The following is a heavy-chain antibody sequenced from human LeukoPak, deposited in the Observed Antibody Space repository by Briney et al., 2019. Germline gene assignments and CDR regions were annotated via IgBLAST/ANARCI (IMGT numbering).Heavy chain of an antibody. CDR1: GGSISSSSYY. V-gene: IGHV4-39*07. J-gene: IGHJ4*02. D-gene: IGHD6-19*01. CDR2: IYYSGST. CDR3: ARAGPDRAVAFDY. Sequence: PSETLSLTCTVSGGSISSSSYYWGWIRQPPGNGLEWTGSIYYSGSTYYNPSLKSRVTISVDTSKNQFSLKLSSVTAADTAVYYCARAGPDRAVAFDYWGQGTLVTVSS.